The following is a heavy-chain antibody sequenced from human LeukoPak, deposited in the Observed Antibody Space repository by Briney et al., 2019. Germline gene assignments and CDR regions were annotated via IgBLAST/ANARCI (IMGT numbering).Heavy chain of an antibody. V-gene: IGHV3-48*01. CDR3: ASLSQLRFLEWLSPFNDRDY. CDR1: GFTFSSYS. CDR2: ISSSSSTI. D-gene: IGHD3-3*01. J-gene: IGHJ4*02. Sequence: PGGSLRLSCAASGFTFSSYSMNWVRQAPGKGLEWVSYISSSSSTIYYADSVKGRFTIFRDNAKNSLYLQMNSLRAEDTAVYYCASLSQLRFLEWLSPFNDRDYWGQGTLVTVSS.